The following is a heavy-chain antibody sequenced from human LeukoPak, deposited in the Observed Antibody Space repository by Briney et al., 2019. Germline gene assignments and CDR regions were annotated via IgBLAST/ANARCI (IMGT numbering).Heavy chain of an antibody. CDR3: AREISSGYPHDAFDI. D-gene: IGHD3-22*01. V-gene: IGHV1-2*02. Sequence: ASVKVSCKASGYTFTGYYMHWVRQAPGQGLEWMGWINPNSGGTNYAQKFQGRVTITRNTSISTAYMELSSLRSEDTAVYYCAREISSGYPHDAFDIWGQGTMVTVSP. J-gene: IGHJ3*02. CDR1: GYTFTGYY. CDR2: INPNSGGT.